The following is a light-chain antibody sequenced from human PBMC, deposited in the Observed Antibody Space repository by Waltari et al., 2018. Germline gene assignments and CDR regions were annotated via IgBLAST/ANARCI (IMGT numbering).Light chain of an antibody. CDR3: QQYGSSPFT. V-gene: IGKV3-20*01. CDR1: QSVSSSS. CDR2: GAS. J-gene: IGKJ3*01. Sequence: EIVLTQSPGNLSLSPGERATRSCRARQSVSSSSLAWYQQKPGQAPRLLTYGASSRATGIPDRFSGSGSGTDFTLTISRLEPEDFAVYYCQQYGSSPFTFGPGTKVDIK.